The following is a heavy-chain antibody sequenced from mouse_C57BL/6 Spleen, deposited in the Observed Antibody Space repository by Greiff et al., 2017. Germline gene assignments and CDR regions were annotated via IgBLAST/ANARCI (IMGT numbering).Heavy chain of an antibody. V-gene: IGHV1-69*01. D-gene: IGHD2-5*01. CDR1: GYTFTSYW. CDR2: IDPSDSYT. CDR3: ARSYSNYYAMDY. J-gene: IGHJ4*01. Sequence: QVQLKQSGPVLVKPGASVKMSCKASGYTFTSYWMHWVKQRPGQGLEWIGEIDPSDSYTNYNQKFKGKSTLTVDKSSSTAYMQLSSLTSEDSAVYYCARSYSNYYAMDYWGQGTSVTVSS.